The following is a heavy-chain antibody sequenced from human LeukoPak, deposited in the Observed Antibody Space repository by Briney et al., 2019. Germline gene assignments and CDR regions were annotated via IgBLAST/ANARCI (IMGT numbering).Heavy chain of an antibody. Sequence: SETLSLTCAVSGGSISSSNWWSWVRQPPGKGLEWIGYIYYSGSTNYNPSLKSRVTISVDTSKNQFSLKLSSVTAADTAVYYCARDIFLRDSSGRLDYWDQGTLVTVSS. V-gene: IGHV4-4*02. J-gene: IGHJ4*02. CDR1: GGSISSSNW. D-gene: IGHD6-19*01. CDR3: ARDIFLRDSSGRLDY. CDR2: IYYSGST.